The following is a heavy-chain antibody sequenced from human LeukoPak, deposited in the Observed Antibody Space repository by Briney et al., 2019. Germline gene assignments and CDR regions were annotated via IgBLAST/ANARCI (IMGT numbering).Heavy chain of an antibody. Sequence: GGSLRLSCAASGFIYSNYGMTWVRQAPGKGLEWVANINQDGSEKYYVDSVKGRFTISRDNSKNTLYLQMNSLRAEDTAVYYCAGRYCSSTSCYSDYWGQGTLVTVSS. D-gene: IGHD2-2*02. CDR2: INQDGSEK. J-gene: IGHJ4*02. V-gene: IGHV3-7*01. CDR1: GFIYSNYG. CDR3: AGRYCSSTSCYSDY.